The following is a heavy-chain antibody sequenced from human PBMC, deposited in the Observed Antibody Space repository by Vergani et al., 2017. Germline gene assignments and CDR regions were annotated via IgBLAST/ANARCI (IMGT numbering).Heavy chain of an antibody. CDR2: IYSGGST. J-gene: IGHJ4*02. CDR1: GFTVSSNY. CDR3: ARDSPYYYDSSGPSV. Sequence: EVQLVESGGGLIQPGGSLRLSCAASGFTVSSNYMSWVRQAPGKGLEWVSVIYSGGSTYYADSVKGRITISRDNSKNTLYLQMNSLRAEDTAVYYCARDSPYYYDSSGPSVWGQGTLVTVSS. D-gene: IGHD3-22*01. V-gene: IGHV3-53*01.